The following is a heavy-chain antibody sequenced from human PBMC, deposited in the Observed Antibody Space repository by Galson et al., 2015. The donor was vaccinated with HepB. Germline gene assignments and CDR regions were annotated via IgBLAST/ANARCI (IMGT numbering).Heavy chain of an antibody. J-gene: IGHJ4*02. D-gene: IGHD5-24*01. Sequence: SLRLSCAASGFTFSSYGMHWVRQAPGKGLEWVAVISYDGSNKYYADSVKGRFTTSRDNSKNTLYLQMNSLRAEDTAVYYCAKDMEMATPGVDYWGQGTLVTVSS. CDR1: GFTFSSYG. V-gene: IGHV3-30*18. CDR2: ISYDGSNK. CDR3: AKDMEMATPGVDY.